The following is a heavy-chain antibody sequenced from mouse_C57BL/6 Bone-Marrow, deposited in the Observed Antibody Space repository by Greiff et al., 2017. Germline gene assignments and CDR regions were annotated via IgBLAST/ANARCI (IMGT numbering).Heavy chain of an antibody. Sequence: ESGPGILQPSQTLSLTCSFSGFSLSTFGMGVGWIRQPSGKGLEWLAHIWWDDDKYYNPALKSRLTISKDTSKNQVFLKIANVDTADTATYYCARMAIYYGYVYYAMDYWGQGTSVTVSS. CDR3: ARMAIYYGYVYYAMDY. V-gene: IGHV8-8*01. J-gene: IGHJ4*01. D-gene: IGHD2-2*01. CDR1: GFSLSTFGMG. CDR2: IWWDDDK.